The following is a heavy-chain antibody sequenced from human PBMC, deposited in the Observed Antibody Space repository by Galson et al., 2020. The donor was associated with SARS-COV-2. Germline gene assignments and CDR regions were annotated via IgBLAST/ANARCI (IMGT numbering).Heavy chain of an antibody. J-gene: IGHJ4*02. Sequence: GESLKISCAASGFTIRSYEMSWVRQAPGQGLEWVAMISQAESAQYYVDSVTGRFTISRDNSKNLLDLQGSSLRGEDTAVYYCAGDWRDVVRGAGIDYWGQGTRVTVSS. CDR2: ISQAESAQ. CDR1: GFTIRSYE. CDR3: AGDWRDVVRGAGIDY. V-gene: IGHV3-7*01. D-gene: IGHD3-10*01.